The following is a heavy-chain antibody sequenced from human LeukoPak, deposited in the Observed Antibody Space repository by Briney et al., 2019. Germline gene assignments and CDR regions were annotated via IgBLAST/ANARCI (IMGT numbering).Heavy chain of an antibody. CDR2: ISSGSSTI. V-gene: IGHV3-48*02. CDR3: ARGDDYFDY. J-gene: IGHJ4*02. CDR1: GFTFSNSP. Sequence: GGSLRLSCAASGFTFSNSPTNWVRQAPGKGLEWVSYISSGSSTIYYVDSVKGRFTISRDNAKNSLYLQVNSLRDEDTAVYFCARGDDYFDYWGQGTLVSVSS.